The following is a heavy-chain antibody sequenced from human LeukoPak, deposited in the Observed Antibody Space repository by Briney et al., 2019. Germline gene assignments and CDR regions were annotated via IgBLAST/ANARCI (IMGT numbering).Heavy chain of an antibody. J-gene: IGHJ4*02. V-gene: IGHV4-59*01. CDR1: GGSIIGYY. Sequence: SETLSLTCTVSGGSIIGYYWNWIRQPPGQGLDWIGYIYRSGSINYNPSLKSRVTISVDTSKTQISLKLRAVTAADTAVYYCARSRVWSDYWGYFDYWGQGTLVTVSS. CDR3: ARSRVWSDYWGYFDY. D-gene: IGHD3-3*01. CDR2: IYRSGSI.